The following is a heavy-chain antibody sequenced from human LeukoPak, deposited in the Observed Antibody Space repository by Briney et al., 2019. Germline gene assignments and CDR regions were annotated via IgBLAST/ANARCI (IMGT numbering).Heavy chain of an antibody. CDR1: SDSIDSHY. Sequence: PSETLSLSCAVSSDSIDSHYWSWIRQPPGKGLEWIGSMSPSGDTYHNPSLKSRVTMSIDTSENQFSLKLNSVTAADTAVYYCARNKQIDAWGQGTLVTVSS. V-gene: IGHV4-59*04. J-gene: IGHJ5*02. CDR2: MSPSGDT. D-gene: IGHD1/OR15-1a*01. CDR3: ARNKQIDA.